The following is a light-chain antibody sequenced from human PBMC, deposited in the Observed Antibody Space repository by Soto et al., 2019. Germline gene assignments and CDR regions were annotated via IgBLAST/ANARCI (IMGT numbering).Light chain of an antibody. CDR3: QQYNNWPPYT. J-gene: IGKJ2*01. Sequence: EIVMTQSPATLSVSPGERATLSCRASQNINRNLAWYQQKPGQAARLLIYGASTRATDIPARFSGSGSGTEVTLTISSLQSEDFALYYCQQYNNWPPYTFGQGTKLEIK. CDR2: GAS. V-gene: IGKV3-15*01. CDR1: QNINRN.